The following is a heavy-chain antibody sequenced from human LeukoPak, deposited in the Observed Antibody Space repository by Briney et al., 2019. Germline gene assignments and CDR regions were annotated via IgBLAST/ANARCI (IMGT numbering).Heavy chain of an antibody. CDR3: ARHAHWGTGLVPY. V-gene: IGHV4-59*08. J-gene: IGHJ4*02. D-gene: IGHD3-16*01. CDR2: IYYSGTT. CDR1: GDSLSPYF. Sequence: SESLSLTRTDSGDSLSPYFWRWRRDPPEKGLEWIAYIYYSGTTSYNPALKSRVTISVDTSNNQFSLKLSSVTAADTAVYYCARHAHWGTGLVPYWGQGTLVTVSS.